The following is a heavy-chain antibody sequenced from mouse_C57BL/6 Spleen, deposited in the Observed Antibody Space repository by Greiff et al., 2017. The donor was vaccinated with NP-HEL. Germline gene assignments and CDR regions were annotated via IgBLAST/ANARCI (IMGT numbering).Heavy chain of an antibody. J-gene: IGHJ2*01. CDR3: ARSPGTGDYFDY. V-gene: IGHV1-26*01. D-gene: IGHD4-1*01. CDR1: GYTFTDYY. CDR2: INPNNGGT. Sequence: EVKLVESGPELVKPGASVKISCKASGYTFTDYYMNWVKQSHGKSLEWIGDINPNNGGTSYNQKFKGKATLTVDKSSSTAYMELRSLTSEDSAVYYCARSPGTGDYFDYWGQGTTLTVSS.